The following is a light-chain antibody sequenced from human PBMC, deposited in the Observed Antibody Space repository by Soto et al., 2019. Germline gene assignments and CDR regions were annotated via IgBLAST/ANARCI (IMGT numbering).Light chain of an antibody. CDR1: QGISSY. CDR2: AAS. V-gene: IGKV1-8*01. J-gene: IGKJ2*01. Sequence: AIRMTQSPSSLSASTGDRVTITCRASQGISSYLAWYQQKPGKAPKLLIYAASTVQSGVPSRFSGSGSGTDFTLTISCLQSEDFATYYCHQYYSYPYTFGQGTKLEIK. CDR3: HQYYSYPYT.